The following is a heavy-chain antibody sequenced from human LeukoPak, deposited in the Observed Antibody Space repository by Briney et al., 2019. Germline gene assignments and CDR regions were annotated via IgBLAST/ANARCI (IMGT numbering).Heavy chain of an antibody. J-gene: IGHJ5*02. CDR3: ARMERAFSFFGWFDP. V-gene: IGHV4-39*01. Sequence: PSETLSLTCTVSGGSISSSSYYWGWIRQPPGKGLEWIGSIYYSGSTYYNPSLKSRVTISVDTSKNQFSLKLSSVTAADTAVYYCARMERAFSFFGWFDPWGQGTLVTVSS. CDR1: GGSISSSSYY. CDR2: IYYSGST. D-gene: IGHD3-3*01.